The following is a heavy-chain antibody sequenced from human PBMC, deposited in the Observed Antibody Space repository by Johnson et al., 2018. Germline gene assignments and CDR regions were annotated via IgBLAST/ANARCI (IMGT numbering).Heavy chain of an antibody. CDR1: GFTFSSYG. V-gene: IGHV3-30*18. CDR2: ISYDGSNK. J-gene: IGHJ6*02. Sequence: QVQLVQSGGGVVQXGRSLRLXCAASGFTFSSYGMHWVRQAPGKGLEWVAVISYDGSNKYYADSVKGRLTISRDNSKNTLYLQMNSLRAEDTAVYYCAKASNYGSGSYYYYYGMDCWGQGTTVTVSS. D-gene: IGHD3-10*01. CDR3: AKASNYGSGSYYYYYGMDC.